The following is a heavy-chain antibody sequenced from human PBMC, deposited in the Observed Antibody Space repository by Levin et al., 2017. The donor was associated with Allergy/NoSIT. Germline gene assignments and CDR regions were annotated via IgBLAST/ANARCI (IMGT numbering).Heavy chain of an antibody. D-gene: IGHD2-15*01. Sequence: GGSLRLSCAASGFTFSSYGMHWVRQAPGKGLEWVAVISYDGSNKYYADSVKGRFTISRDNSKNTLYLQMNSLRAEDTAVYYCAKDWVAATPEYFQHWGQGTLVTVSS. CDR3: AKDWVAATPEYFQH. CDR2: ISYDGSNK. J-gene: IGHJ1*01. CDR1: GFTFSSYG. V-gene: IGHV3-30*18.